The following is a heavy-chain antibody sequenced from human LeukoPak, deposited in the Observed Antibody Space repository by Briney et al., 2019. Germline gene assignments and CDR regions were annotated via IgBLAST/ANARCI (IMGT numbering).Heavy chain of an antibody. Sequence: GGSLRLSCAASGFTFSSYGMHWVRQAPGKGLEWVAFIRYDGSNKYYADSVKGRFTISRDNSKNTLYLQMNSLRAEDTAVYYCAKANYYDSSGYYSEDQYYFDYWGQGTLVTVSS. J-gene: IGHJ4*02. CDR2: IRYDGSNK. CDR1: GFTFSSYG. V-gene: IGHV3-30*02. CDR3: AKANYYDSSGYYSEDQYYFDY. D-gene: IGHD3-22*01.